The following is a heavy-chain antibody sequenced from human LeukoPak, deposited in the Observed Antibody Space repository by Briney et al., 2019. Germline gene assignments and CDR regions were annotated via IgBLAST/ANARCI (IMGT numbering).Heavy chain of an antibody. Sequence: SGGSLRLSCAASGFTFSSNWMHWVRQAPGKGLAWVSRINNDGTSTTYAESVEGRFTISRDNAKNTLYLQMNSLRAEDTAVYYCAREGGTEFDYWGQGTLVTVSS. CDR1: GFTFSSNW. CDR2: INNDGTST. CDR3: AREGGTEFDY. D-gene: IGHD1-14*01. V-gene: IGHV3-74*01. J-gene: IGHJ4*02.